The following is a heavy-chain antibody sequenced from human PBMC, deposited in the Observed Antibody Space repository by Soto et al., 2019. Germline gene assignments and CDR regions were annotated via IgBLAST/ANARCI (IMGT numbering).Heavy chain of an antibody. V-gene: IGHV4-30-2*01. J-gene: IGHJ4*02. CDR3: ASDPYYCALGSPLYASSAYYFGH. CDR1: GASISNGGYS. D-gene: IGHD3-22*01. Sequence: LSLTCAVSGASISNGGYSWNWIRQPPGQGLEWIGNVFQVGSTYYNPSLKSRVTMSVDKSKNQFSLDLRGVTAADTAVYYCASDPYYCALGSPLYASSAYYFGHWGPGALVTVSS. CDR2: VFQVGST.